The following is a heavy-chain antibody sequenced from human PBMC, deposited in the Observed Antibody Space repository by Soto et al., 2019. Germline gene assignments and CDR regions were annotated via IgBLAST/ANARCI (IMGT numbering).Heavy chain of an antibody. D-gene: IGHD5-12*01. V-gene: IGHV4-31*03. J-gene: IGHJ5*02. Sequence: QVQLQESGPGLVKPSQTLSLTCTVSGGSISSGGYYWTWIRQHPGKGLEWIGYIYFSGSTYYNPSLNSRLTISVDTSKNQFSLKLSSVTAADTAVYYCARGLNLGDNWFDPWGQGTLVTVSS. CDR1: GGSISSGGYY. CDR3: ARGLNLGDNWFDP. CDR2: IYFSGST.